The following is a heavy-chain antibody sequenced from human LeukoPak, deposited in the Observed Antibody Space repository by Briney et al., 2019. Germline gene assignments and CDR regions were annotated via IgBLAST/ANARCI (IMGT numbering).Heavy chain of an antibody. CDR2: ISYDGSNK. V-gene: IGHV3-30*04. CDR1: GFTFSSYA. D-gene: IGHD3-22*01. CDR3: ARDRHKYNYDSGGYPPY. Sequence: PGRSLRLSCAASGFTFSSYAMHWVRQAPGKGLEWVAVISYDGSNKYYADSVKGRFTISRDNSKNTLYLQMNSLRAEDTAVYYCARDRHKYNYDSGGYPPYWGQGTLVTVSS. J-gene: IGHJ4*02.